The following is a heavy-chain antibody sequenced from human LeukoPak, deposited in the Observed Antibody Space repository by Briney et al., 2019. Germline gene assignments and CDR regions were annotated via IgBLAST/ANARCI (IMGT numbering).Heavy chain of an antibody. CDR3: ARAHYSDPRQIDYYGMDV. J-gene: IGHJ6*02. Sequence: GGSLRLSCAASGFTFSDYCMSWIRQAPGKGLEWVSYISSSGSTIYYADSVKGRFTISRDNAKNSLYLQMNSLRAEDTAVYYCARAHYSDPRQIDYYGMDVWGQGTTVTVSS. CDR1: GFTFSDYC. V-gene: IGHV3-11*01. CDR2: ISSSGSTI. D-gene: IGHD3-10*01.